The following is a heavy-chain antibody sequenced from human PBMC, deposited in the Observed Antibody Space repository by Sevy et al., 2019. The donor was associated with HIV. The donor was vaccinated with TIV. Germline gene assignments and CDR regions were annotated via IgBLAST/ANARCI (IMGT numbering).Heavy chain of an antibody. J-gene: IGHJ4*02. CDR1: GFTFSSYA. CDR3: AKVASVYFDWVRYYFDY. Sequence: GGSLRLSCAASGFTFSSYAMSWVRQAPGKGLEWVSAISGSGDSTYYADSVKGRFTVSRDNSKSTLYLHMHSLRAEDTAVYYCAKVASVYFDWVRYYFDYWGQGTLVTVSS. D-gene: IGHD3-9*01. CDR2: ISGSGDST. V-gene: IGHV3-23*01.